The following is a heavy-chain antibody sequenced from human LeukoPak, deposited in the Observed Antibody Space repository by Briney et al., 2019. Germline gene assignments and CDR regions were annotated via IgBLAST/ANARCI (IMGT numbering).Heavy chain of an antibody. CDR2: IKNDGRTT. J-gene: IGHJ4*02. D-gene: IGHD3-16*01. Sequence: GGSLRLSCAASGMTFSHRWMHWVRQAPGKGLVWVSLIKNDGRTTIYADSVKGRFTISRDNGKSTLYLQMNSLRAEDTGIYYCTTGPSYGYEWWGPGNVVTVSS. V-gene: IGHV3-74*01. CDR3: TTGPSYGYEW. CDR1: GMTFSHRW.